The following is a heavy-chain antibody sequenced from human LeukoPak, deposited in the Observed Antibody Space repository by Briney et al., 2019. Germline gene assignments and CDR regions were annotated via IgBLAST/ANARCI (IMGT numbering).Heavy chain of an antibody. D-gene: IGHD3-22*01. Sequence: SETLSLTCTVSGGSISSYYWSWIRQPPGKGLEWIGYIYYSGSTNYNPSLKSRVTVSVDTSKNQFSLKLSSVTAADTAAYYCARAPGYYYDSSGYGRYYFDYWGQGTLVTVSS. V-gene: IGHV4-59*01. CDR1: GGSISSYY. J-gene: IGHJ4*02. CDR2: IYYSGST. CDR3: ARAPGYYYDSSGYGRYYFDY.